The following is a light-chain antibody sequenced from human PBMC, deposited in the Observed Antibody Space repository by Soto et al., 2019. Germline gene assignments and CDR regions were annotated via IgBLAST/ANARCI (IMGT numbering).Light chain of an antibody. CDR2: AAS. V-gene: IGKV1-27*01. CDR1: QGISDY. J-gene: IGKJ3*01. CDR3: QKYNSAPQT. Sequence: DIQMTQSPSSLSAYVGDRVTITCRASQGISDYLAWYQQKPGKVPKLLIYAASTLQSGVPSRFSGSGSGTDFTLTISSLQPEDVATYYCQKYNSAPQTFGPGNKVEIK.